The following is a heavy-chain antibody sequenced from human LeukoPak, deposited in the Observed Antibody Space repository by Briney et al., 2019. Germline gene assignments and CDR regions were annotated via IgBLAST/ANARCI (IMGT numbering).Heavy chain of an antibody. CDR1: GFTFSNHA. CDR2: ISGTGDNT. CDR3: ARTYDFGRGPPGDAFDN. D-gene: IGHD3-3*01. V-gene: IGHV3-23*01. J-gene: IGHJ3*02. Sequence: GGSLRLSCAASGFTFSNHAMSWVRQAPGKGLECVSVISGTGDNTYYAESVKGRFTLSRDNARESVFLQMDSLRVDDTAVYYCARTYDFGRGPPGDAFDNWGPGTWVIVSS.